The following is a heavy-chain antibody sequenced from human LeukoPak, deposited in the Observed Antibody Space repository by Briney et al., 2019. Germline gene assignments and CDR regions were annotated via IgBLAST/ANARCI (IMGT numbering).Heavy chain of an antibody. CDR1: GYTFTSYG. CDR3: AGEIWYSSSSGAFDY. V-gene: IGHV1-18*01. Sequence: ASVKVSCKASGYTFTSYGISWVRQAPGQALEWMGWISAYNGNTNYAQKLQGRVTMTTDTSTSTAYMELRSLRSDDTAVYYCAGEIWYSSSSGAFDYWGQGTLVTVSS. J-gene: IGHJ4*02. CDR2: ISAYNGNT. D-gene: IGHD6-6*01.